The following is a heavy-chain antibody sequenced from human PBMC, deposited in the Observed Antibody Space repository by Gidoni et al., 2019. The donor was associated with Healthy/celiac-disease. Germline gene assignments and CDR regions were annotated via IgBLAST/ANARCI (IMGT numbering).Heavy chain of an antibody. V-gene: IGHV1-69*01. D-gene: IGHD3-3*01. CDR2: GTA. J-gene: IGHJ6*02. Sequence: GTANYAQKFQGRVTITADESTSTAYMELSSLRSEDTAVYYCARCPYDFWSGYYSDYYYGMDVWGQGTTVTVSS. CDR3: ARCPYDFWSGYYSDYYYGMDV.